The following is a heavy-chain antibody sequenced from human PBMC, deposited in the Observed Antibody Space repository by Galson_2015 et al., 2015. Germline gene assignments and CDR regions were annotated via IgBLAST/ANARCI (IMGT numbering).Heavy chain of an antibody. Sequence: SLRLSCAASGFTFSSYWMSWVRQAPGKGLEWVANIKQDGSEKYYVDSVKGRFTISRDNAKNSLYLQMNSLRAEDTAVYYCARDLWELLNEYYFDYWGQGTLVTVSS. CDR1: GFTFSSYW. D-gene: IGHD1-26*01. V-gene: IGHV3-7*03. CDR3: ARDLWELLNEYYFDY. CDR2: IKQDGSEK. J-gene: IGHJ4*02.